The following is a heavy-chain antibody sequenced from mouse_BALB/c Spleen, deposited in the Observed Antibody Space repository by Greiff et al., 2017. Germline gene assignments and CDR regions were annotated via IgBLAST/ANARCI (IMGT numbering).Heavy chain of an antibody. D-gene: IGHD2-3*01. CDR1: GFTFSSYA. CDR2: ISSGGST. J-gene: IGHJ3*01. V-gene: IGHV5-6-5*01. CDR3: ASARGYYLFYFAY. Sequence: EVQLVESGGGLVKPGGSLKLSCAASGFTFSSYAMPWVRQTPEKRLEWVAPISSGGSTYYPDSVKGRFTISRANARYILNLQMNSLRSEDTAMDYYASARGYYLFYFAYWGQGTLVTVSA.